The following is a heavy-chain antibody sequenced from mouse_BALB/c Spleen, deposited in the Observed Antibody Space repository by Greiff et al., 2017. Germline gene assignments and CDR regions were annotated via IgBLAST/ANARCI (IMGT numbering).Heavy chain of an antibody. D-gene: IGHD4-1*01. Sequence: VKVVESGPGLVQPSQSLSITCTVSGFSLTSYGVHWVRQSPGKGLEWLGVIWSGGSTDYNAAFISRLSISKDNSKSQVFFKMNSLQANDTAIYYCAISNWAYYYAMDYWGQGTSVTVSS. V-gene: IGHV2-2*02. CDR3: AISNWAYYYAMDY. CDR1: GFSLTSYG. CDR2: IWSGGST. J-gene: IGHJ4*01.